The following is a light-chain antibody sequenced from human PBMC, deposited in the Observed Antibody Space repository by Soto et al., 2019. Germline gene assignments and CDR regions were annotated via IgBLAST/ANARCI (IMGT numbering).Light chain of an antibody. J-gene: IGLJ3*02. V-gene: IGLV2-14*01. Sequence: QSVLTQPASVSGSPGQSITISCTGTSSDVGAYNYVSWYQKHPGKAPKLLIYEVTNRPSGISNRFSGSKSGSTASLTVSGLQAEDEAEYFCISYTSMSTLVSGGGTKLTVL. CDR3: ISYTSMSTLV. CDR1: SSDVGAYNY. CDR2: EVT.